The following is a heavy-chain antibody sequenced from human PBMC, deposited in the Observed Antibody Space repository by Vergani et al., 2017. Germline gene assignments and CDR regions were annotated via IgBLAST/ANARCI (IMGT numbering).Heavy chain of an antibody. CDR3: AREARPMTAIVATITGLHYYMDV. V-gene: IGHV1-69*01. CDR1: GGTFSSYA. D-gene: IGHD5-12*01. CDR2: IIPIFGTA. Sequence: QVQLVQSGAEVKKPGSSVKVSCKASGGTFSSYAISWVRQAPGQGLEWMGGIIPIFGTANYAQKFQGRVTITADESTSTAYMELSSLRSEATAVYYCAREARPMTAIVATITGLHYYMDVWGKGTTVTVSS. J-gene: IGHJ6*03.